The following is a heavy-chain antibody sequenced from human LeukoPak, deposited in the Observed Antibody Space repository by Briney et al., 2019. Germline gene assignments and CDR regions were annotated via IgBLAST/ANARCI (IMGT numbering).Heavy chain of an antibody. CDR1: GYNFASYW. CDR2: IYPGDSDT. CDR3: ARRDGYCSSTSCYADYYYGMDV. Sequence: GESLKISCKGSGYNFASYWIGWVRQIPGKGLEWMGIIYPGDSDTTYSPSFQGQVTISADKSISTAYLQWSSLKASDTALYYCARRDGYCSSTSCYADYYYGMDVWGQGTTVTVSS. V-gene: IGHV5-51*01. J-gene: IGHJ6*02. D-gene: IGHD2-2*01.